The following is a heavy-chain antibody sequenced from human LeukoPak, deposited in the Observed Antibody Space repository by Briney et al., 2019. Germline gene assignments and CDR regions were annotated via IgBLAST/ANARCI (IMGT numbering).Heavy chain of an antibody. V-gene: IGHV3-23*01. CDR1: GFTFSSYA. CDR3: AREKQGSLFDY. CDR2: ISGSGAST. Sequence: GGSLRLSCAASGFTFSSYAMHWVRQAPGKGLEWVSSISGSGASTYYADSVKGRFTVSRDNSNNTLYLQLNSLRAEDTALYYCAREKQGSLFDYWGQGTLVTVSS. J-gene: IGHJ4*02. D-gene: IGHD1/OR15-1a*01.